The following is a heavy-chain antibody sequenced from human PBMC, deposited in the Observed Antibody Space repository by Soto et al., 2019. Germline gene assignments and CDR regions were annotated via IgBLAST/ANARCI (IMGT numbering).Heavy chain of an antibody. CDR1: GYSLTSYW. J-gene: IGHJ6*02. D-gene: IGHD4-17*01. CDR3: ARPMTTVTTPYYYYYYGMDV. V-gene: IGHV5-51*01. CDR2: IYPGDSDT. Sequence: GESLKISCKGSGYSLTSYWIGWVRQMPGKGLEWMGIIYPGDSDTRYSPSFQGQVTISADKSISTAYLQWSSLKASDTAMYYCARPMTTVTTPYYYYYYGMDVWGQGTTVTVSS.